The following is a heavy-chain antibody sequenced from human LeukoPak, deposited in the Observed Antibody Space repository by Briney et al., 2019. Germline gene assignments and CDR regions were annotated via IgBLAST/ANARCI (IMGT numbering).Heavy chain of an antibody. CDR2: ISAYNGNT. J-gene: IGHJ3*02. Sequence: ASVKVSCKASGYTFTSYGISWVRQAPGQGLEWMGWISAYNGNTNYAQKLQGRVTMTTDTSTSTAYMELRSLRSDDTAVYYCARGNRLTIFGVVIPGPDAFDIWGQGTMVTVSS. V-gene: IGHV1-18*01. CDR1: GYTFTSYG. CDR3: ARGNRLTIFGVVIPGPDAFDI. D-gene: IGHD3-3*01.